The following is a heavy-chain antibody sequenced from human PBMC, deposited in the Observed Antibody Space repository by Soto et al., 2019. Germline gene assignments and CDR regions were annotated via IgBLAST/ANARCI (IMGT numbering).Heavy chain of an antibody. D-gene: IGHD2-21*02. Sequence: EVQLVESGGGLVQPGGSLRLSCAASGFTVIMNYMTWVRQAPGKGLEWVSSMYRDGTTFHADSVKGRFTISRDNSKNTLYLQMNSLRAEATAVNYCARAYGGDSGRFDPWGQGTRVTVSP. V-gene: IGHV3-66*01. J-gene: IGHJ5*02. CDR2: MYRDGTT. CDR3: ARAYGGDSGRFDP. CDR1: GFTVIMNY.